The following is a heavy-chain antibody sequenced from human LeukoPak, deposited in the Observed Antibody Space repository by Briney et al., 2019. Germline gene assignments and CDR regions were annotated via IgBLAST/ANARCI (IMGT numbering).Heavy chain of an antibody. Sequence: GGSLRLSCAASGFTFSSYWMSWVRQAPGKGLEWVANIKQDGSEKYYVDSVKGRFTISRDNAKNSLYLQMNSLRAEDTAVYYCARVLWFGEGIYYYYGMDVWGQGTTVTVSS. CDR2: IKQDGSEK. CDR1: GFTFSSYW. CDR3: ARVLWFGEGIYYYYGMDV. V-gene: IGHV3-7*01. D-gene: IGHD3-10*01. J-gene: IGHJ6*02.